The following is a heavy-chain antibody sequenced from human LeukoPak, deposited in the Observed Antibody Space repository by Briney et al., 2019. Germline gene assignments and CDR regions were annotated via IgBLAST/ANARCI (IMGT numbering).Heavy chain of an antibody. CDR3: ARAGTVAGRGYHWFDP. V-gene: IGHV1-69*13. CDR2: ILPIFGTT. D-gene: IGHD6-19*01. J-gene: IGHJ5*02. CDR1: GGTFKNYA. Sequence: SVKVSCKASGGTFKNYAIGWVRQAPGQGLEWMGGILPIFGTTNYAQKFQARVTITADESTSTAYMEMSSLRSEDTAVYYCARAGTVAGRGYHWFDPWGQGTLVTVSS.